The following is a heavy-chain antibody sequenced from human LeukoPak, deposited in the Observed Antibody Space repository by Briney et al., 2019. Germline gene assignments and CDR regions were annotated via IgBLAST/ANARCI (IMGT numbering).Heavy chain of an antibody. CDR1: GFTFTSSA. D-gene: IGHD6-6*01. V-gene: IGHV1-58*01. CDR3: AADWVGIAARFGDYYYYMDV. Sequence: ASVKVSCKASGFTFTSSAVQWVRQARGQRLEWIGWIVVGSGNTNYAQKFQERVTITRDMSTSTAYMELSSLRSEDTAVYYCAADWVGIAARFGDYYYYMDVWGKGTTVTVSS. CDR2: IVVGSGNT. J-gene: IGHJ6*03.